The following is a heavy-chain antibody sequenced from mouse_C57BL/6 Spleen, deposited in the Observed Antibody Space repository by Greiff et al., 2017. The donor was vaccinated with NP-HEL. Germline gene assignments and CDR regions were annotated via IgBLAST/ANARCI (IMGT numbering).Heavy chain of an antibody. CDR2: IYWDDDK. CDR1: GFSLSTSGMG. V-gene: IGHV8-12*01. D-gene: IGHD2-3*01. CDR3: ARRVRVDGYWYFDV. Sequence: QVTLKVCGPGILQSSQTLSLTCSFSGFSLSTSGMGVSWIRQPSGKGLEWLAHIYWDDDKRYNPSLKSRLTISKDTSRNQVFLKITSVDTADTATYYCARRVRVDGYWYFDVWGTGTTVTVSS. J-gene: IGHJ1*03.